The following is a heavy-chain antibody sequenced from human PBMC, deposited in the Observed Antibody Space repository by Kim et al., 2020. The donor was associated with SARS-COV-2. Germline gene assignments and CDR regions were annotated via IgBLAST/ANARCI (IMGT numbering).Heavy chain of an antibody. D-gene: IGHD3-22*01. CDR3: AKAMHSSGYNF. J-gene: IGHJ4*01. CDR2: ISGSGVHT. CDR1: EFTFSTYA. V-gene: IGHV3-23*01. Sequence: GGSLRLSCEASEFTFSTYAMSWVRRGPGKGLEWVASISGSGVHTYYGDSVGGRFTISRDNSKNTLYLQMFSLRAEDTAVYYCAKAMHSSGYNF.